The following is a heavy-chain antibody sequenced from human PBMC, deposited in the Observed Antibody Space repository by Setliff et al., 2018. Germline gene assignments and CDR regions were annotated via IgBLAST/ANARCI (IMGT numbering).Heavy chain of an antibody. CDR2: IRGRGGST. CDR1: GFTFSNYA. Sequence: GGSLRLSCAASGFTFSNYAMNWVRQAPGQGLEWVSGIRGRGGSTYYTDSVEGRFTISRDNSKNTLYLQMNSLRAEDTAVYYCARDDYGSGSYPDYWGQGTLVTVSS. J-gene: IGHJ4*02. V-gene: IGHV3-23*01. D-gene: IGHD3-10*01. CDR3: ARDDYGSGSYPDY.